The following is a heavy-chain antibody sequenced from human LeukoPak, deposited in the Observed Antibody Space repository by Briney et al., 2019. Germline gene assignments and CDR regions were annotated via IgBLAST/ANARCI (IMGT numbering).Heavy chain of an antibody. CDR1: GFTFSNYW. V-gene: IGHV3-74*01. Sequence: GGSLRLSCVASGFTFSNYWSQWVRQVAGKGLVGVSRTSPDGRSTTYADSVKGGFNISRDNAKNTLLLQMNSPRVEDTAVYYCARSVYNYGPGADYWGQGTLVTVSS. CDR2: TSPDGRST. CDR3: ARSVYNYGPGADY. D-gene: IGHD5-12*01. J-gene: IGHJ4*02.